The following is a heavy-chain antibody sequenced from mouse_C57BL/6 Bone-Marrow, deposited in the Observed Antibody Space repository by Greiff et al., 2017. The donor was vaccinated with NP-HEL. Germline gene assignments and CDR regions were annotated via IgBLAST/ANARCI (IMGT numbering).Heavy chain of an antibody. J-gene: IGHJ2*01. CDR3: ARGTTVVSRRYYFDY. V-gene: IGHV5-16*01. Sequence: EVHLVESEGGLVQPGSSMKLSCTASGFTFSDYYMAWVRQVPEKGLEWVANINYDGSSTYYLDSLKSRFIISRDNAKNILYLQMSSLKSEDTATYYCARGTTVVSRRYYFDYWGQGTTLTVSS. CDR1: GFTFSDYY. D-gene: IGHD1-1*01. CDR2: INYDGSST.